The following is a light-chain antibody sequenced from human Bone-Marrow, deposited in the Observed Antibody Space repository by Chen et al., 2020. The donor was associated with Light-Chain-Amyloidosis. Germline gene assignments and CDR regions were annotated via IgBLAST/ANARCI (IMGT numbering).Light chain of an antibody. J-gene: IGLJ2*01. CDR2: RDT. V-gene: IGLV3-25*03. Sequence: SYELTQPPSVSVSPGQTARITCSGDDLPTKYAYWYQQKPGQAPVLVIHRDTERHSGISARFSGSSSGTTATLTISGVQAEDEADYHCQSADSSGTYEVIFGGGTKQTVL. CDR1: DLPTKY. CDR3: QSADSSGTYEVI.